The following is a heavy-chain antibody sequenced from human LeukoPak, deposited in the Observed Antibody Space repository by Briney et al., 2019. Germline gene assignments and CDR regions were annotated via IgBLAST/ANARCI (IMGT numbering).Heavy chain of an antibody. D-gene: IGHD6-19*01. CDR2: ISSSSSYT. CDR1: GFTLSDYY. J-gene: IGHJ4*02. V-gene: IGHV3-11*06. CDR3: ARGERLGPYY. Sequence: GGSLRLSCAASGFTLSDYYMSWIRQAPGKGLEWLSYISSSSSYTNYADSVKGRFTISRDNAKNSLYLQMNSLRAEDTAVYYCARGERLGPYYWGQGTLVTVSS.